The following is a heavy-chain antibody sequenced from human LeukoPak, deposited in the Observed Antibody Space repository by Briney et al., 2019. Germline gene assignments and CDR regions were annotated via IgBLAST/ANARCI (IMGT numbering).Heavy chain of an antibody. Sequence: GASVKVSCRASGYTFTGYYMHWVRQAPGQGLEWMGWINPNSGGTNYAQKFQGWVTMTRDTSISTAYMELSRLRSDDTAVYYCARDRHGDYYYGMDVWGQGTTVTVSS. V-gene: IGHV1-2*04. D-gene: IGHD4-17*01. CDR1: GYTFTGYY. J-gene: IGHJ6*02. CDR2: INPNSGGT. CDR3: ARDRHGDYYYGMDV.